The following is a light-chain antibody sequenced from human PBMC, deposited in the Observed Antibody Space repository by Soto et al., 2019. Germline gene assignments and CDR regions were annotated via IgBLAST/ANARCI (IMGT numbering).Light chain of an antibody. CDR1: SSDVGGYNY. J-gene: IGLJ1*01. Sequence: QSVLTQAASVSRSPGQWNPISYTGTSSDVGGYNYVSWYQQHPGKAPKFMIYDVSNRPSGVSNRFSGSKSGNTASLTIPGLQAEDEADYYCSSYTTSNTRQIVFGTGTKVTVL. V-gene: IGLV2-14*01. CDR2: DVS. CDR3: SSYTTSNTRQIV.